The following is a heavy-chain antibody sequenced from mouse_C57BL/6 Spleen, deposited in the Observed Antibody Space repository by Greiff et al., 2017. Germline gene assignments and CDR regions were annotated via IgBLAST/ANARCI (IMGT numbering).Heavy chain of an antibody. Sequence: QVQLQQPGAELVKPGASVKLSCKASGYTFTSYWMHWVKQRPGRGLEWIGRIDPNSGGTKYNEKFKSKATLTVDTPSSTAYMQLSSLTSEGSAVYYCAKCDYYGSSYGDYFDYWGQGTTLTVSS. J-gene: IGHJ2*01. CDR3: AKCDYYGSSYGDYFDY. V-gene: IGHV1-72*01. D-gene: IGHD1-1*01. CDR2: IDPNSGGT. CDR1: GYTFTSYW.